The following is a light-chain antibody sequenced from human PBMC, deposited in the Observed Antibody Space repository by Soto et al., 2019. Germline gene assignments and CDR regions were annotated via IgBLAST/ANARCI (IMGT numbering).Light chain of an antibody. CDR2: GTS. Sequence: EIVLTQSPGTLSLSPGERATLSCRASQSVTQTLNRDYLDWYQQNPGQAPRLLIYGTSTRAAGIPDWFSGSWSGTDFTLTISRLESEDFALYFCKQDLASPPWTFGQGTKVE. CDR3: KQDLASPPWT. J-gene: IGKJ1*01. CDR1: QSVTQTLNRDY. V-gene: IGKV3-20*01.